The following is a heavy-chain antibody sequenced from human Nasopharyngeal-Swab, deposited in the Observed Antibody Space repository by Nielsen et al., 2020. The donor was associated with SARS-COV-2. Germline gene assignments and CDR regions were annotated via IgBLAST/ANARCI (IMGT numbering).Heavy chain of an antibody. CDR3: AREGSTSPWNGYYYGMDV. V-gene: IGHV4-61*01. CDR2: IYYSGST. Sequence: GSLRLSCTVSGGSVSSGSYYWSWIRQPPGKGLEWIGYIYYSGSTNYNPSLKSRVTISVDTSKNQFSLKLSSVTAADTAVYYCAREGSTSPWNGYYYGMDVWGRGTTVTVSS. CDR1: GGSVSSGSYY. D-gene: IGHD2-2*01. J-gene: IGHJ6*02.